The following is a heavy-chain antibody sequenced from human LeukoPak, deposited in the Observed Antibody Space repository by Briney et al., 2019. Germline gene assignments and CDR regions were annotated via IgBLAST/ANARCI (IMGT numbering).Heavy chain of an antibody. V-gene: IGHV3-30*02. J-gene: IGHJ4*02. Sequence: GGSLRLSCAASGFTFSSYGMHWVRQAPGKGPEWVAFIRYDGSNKYYADSVKGRFTISRDNSKNTLYLQMNSLRAEDTAVYYCAKDHISLAGIAQCSSTSCLFDYWGQGTLVTVSS. CDR1: GFTFSSYG. CDR2: IRYDGSNK. D-gene: IGHD2-2*01. CDR3: AKDHISLAGIAQCSSTSCLFDY.